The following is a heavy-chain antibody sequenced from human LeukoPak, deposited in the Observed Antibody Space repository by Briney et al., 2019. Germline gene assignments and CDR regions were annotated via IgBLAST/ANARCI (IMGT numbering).Heavy chain of an antibody. D-gene: IGHD5-24*01. CDR3: ARLESEMATIRVYYFDY. V-gene: IGHV5-51*01. J-gene: IGHJ4*02. CDR1: GYSFTSYW. Sequence: MSGESLQISCKGSGYSFTSYWIGWVRQLPGKGLEWMGIIYPGDSDTRYSPSFQGQVTISADKSISTAYLQWGSLKASDTAMYYCARLESEMATIRVYYFDYWGQGTLVTVSS. CDR2: IYPGDSDT.